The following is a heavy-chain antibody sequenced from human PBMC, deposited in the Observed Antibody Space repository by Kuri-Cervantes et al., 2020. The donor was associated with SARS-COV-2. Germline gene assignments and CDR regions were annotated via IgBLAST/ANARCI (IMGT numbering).Heavy chain of an antibody. V-gene: IGHV3-23*03. D-gene: IGHD3-22*01. Sequence: GGSLRLSCAASGLTFSTFAMGWVRQAPGKGLEWVSFIDNAASNTYYADFVKGRFTISRDSSTNMVSLQMNSLRGDDTAVYYCAKDLYESGGYTWAYWGQGTLVTVSS. J-gene: IGHJ4*02. CDR3: AKDLYESGGYTWAY. CDR2: IDNAASNT. CDR1: GLTFSTFA.